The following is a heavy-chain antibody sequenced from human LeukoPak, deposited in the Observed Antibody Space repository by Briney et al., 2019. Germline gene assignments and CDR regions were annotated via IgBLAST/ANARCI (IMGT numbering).Heavy chain of an antibody. CDR2: ISSSGITI. CDR3: ASFSNYYGMDV. CDR1: GFTFSSYE. J-gene: IGHJ6*04. Sequence: GGSLRLSCAASGFTFSSYEMNWVRQAPGKGLEWVSYISSSGITIYYADSVKGRFTISRDNAKNSLYLQMNSLRAEDTAVYYCASFSNYYGMDVWGKGTTVTVSS. V-gene: IGHV3-48*03.